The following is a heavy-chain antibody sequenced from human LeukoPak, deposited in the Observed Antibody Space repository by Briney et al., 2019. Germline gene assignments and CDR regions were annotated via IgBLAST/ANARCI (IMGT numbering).Heavy chain of an antibody. J-gene: IGHJ3*01. CDR2: IYSSGST. D-gene: IGHD1-7*01. CDR3: ARVGYNWNLWFDF. CDR1: GGSISNYF. V-gene: IGHV4-4*07. Sequence: SETLSLTCTVSGGSISNYFWSWIRQPAGKGLEWIGRIYSSGSTNYNPSLQSRVTMSVDTSKNQFSLKLSSVTAADTAVYYCARVGYNWNLWFDFWGQGTTVTVSS.